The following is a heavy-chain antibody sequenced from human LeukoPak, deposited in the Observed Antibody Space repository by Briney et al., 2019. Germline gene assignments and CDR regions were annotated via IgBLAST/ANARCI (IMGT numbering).Heavy chain of an antibody. J-gene: IGHJ3*02. Sequence: PSETLSLTCTVSGGSISSSSYYWGWIRQPPGKGLEWIGSIYYSGSTYYNPSLKSRVTISVDTSKNQFSLKLSSVTAADTAVYYCARGTPYCSGGSCYYDAFDIWGQGTMVTVSS. CDR3: ARGTPYCSGGSCYYDAFDI. D-gene: IGHD2-15*01. CDR2: IYYSGST. V-gene: IGHV4-39*07. CDR1: GGSISSSSYY.